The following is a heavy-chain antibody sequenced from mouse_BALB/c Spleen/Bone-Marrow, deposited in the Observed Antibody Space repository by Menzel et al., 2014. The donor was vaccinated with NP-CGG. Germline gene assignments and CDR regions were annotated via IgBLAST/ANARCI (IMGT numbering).Heavy chain of an antibody. D-gene: IGHD2-10*02. CDR1: GFTFSSYA. Sequence: EVQGVESGGGLVKPGGSLKLSCAASGFTFSSYAMSWVRQTPEKRLEWVASISSGGSTYYPDSVKGRFTISRDNARNILYLQMSSLRSEDTAVYYCAREEYGQKVYAMDYWGQGTSVTVSS. J-gene: IGHJ4*01. V-gene: IGHV5-6-5*01. CDR3: AREEYGQKVYAMDY. CDR2: ISSGGST.